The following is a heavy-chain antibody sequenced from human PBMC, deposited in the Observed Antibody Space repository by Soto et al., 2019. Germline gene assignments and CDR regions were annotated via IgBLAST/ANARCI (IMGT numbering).Heavy chain of an antibody. D-gene: IGHD5-18*01. CDR1: GGSFSGYY. CDR3: ARDHPHSYGIYYFDY. CDR2: INHSGST. J-gene: IGHJ4*02. Sequence: PSETLSVTCAVDGGSFSGYYWSWIRQPPGKGLEWIGEINHSGSTNYNPSLKSRVTISVDTSKNQFSLKLTSVTAADTAVYYCARDHPHSYGIYYFDYWGQGTLVTVSS. V-gene: IGHV4-34*01.